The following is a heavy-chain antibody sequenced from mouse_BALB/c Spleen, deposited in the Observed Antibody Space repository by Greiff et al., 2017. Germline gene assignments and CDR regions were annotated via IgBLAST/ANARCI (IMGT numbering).Heavy chain of an antibody. V-gene: IGHV5-17*02. D-gene: IGHD2-4*01. CDR2: ISRGSSTI. CDR1: GFTFSSFR. Sequence: DVKLVESGGGLVQPGGSRKLSCAASGFTFSSFRMHWVRQAPEKGLEWVAYISRGSSTIYYADTVKGRFTISRDNPKNTLFLQMTSLRSEDTAIYYCARWSTMITTEFAYWGQGTLVTVSA. CDR3: ARWSTMITTEFAY. J-gene: IGHJ3*01.